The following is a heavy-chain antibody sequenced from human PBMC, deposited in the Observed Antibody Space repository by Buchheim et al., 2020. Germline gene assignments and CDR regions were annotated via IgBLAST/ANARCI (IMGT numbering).Heavy chain of an antibody. CDR3: ARFGFRYDFWSGQNYYYYGMDV. D-gene: IGHD3-3*01. CDR1: GFTFSSYG. CDR2: IWYDGSNK. J-gene: IGHJ6*02. V-gene: IGHV3-33*01. Sequence: QVQLVESGGGVVQPGRSLRLSCAASGFTFSSYGMHWVRQAPGKGLEWVAVIWYDGSNKYYADSVKGRLTISRDNSKNTLYLQMNSLRAEDTAVYYCARFGFRYDFWSGQNYYYYGMDVWGQGTT.